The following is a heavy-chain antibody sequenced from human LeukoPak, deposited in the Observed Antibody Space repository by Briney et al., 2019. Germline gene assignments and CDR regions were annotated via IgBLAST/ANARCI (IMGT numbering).Heavy chain of an antibody. CDR3: ARRGTGDYAFDI. CDR2: IYHSGST. CDR1: GYSISSGYY. Sequence: PSETLSLTCTVSGYSISSGYYWGWIRPPPGKGLEWIGSIYHSGSTYYNPSLKSRVTISVDTSKNQFSLKLSSVTAADTAVYYCARRGTGDYAFDIWGQGTMVTVSS. V-gene: IGHV4-38-2*02. J-gene: IGHJ3*02. D-gene: IGHD3-10*01.